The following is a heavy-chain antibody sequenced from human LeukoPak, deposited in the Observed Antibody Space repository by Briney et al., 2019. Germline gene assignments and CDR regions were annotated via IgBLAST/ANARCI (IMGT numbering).Heavy chain of an antibody. D-gene: IGHD6-13*01. CDR1: GGSVTSYY. CDR3: ATTGATSPSSASWFNIEY. CDR2: IYYSGGT. Sequence: SETLSLTCTVSGGSVTSYYCNWVRQPPGRGLEWIGYIYYSGGTNYNPSLESRVTISLDTAKNQFSLKLRSVTAEDTAVYYCATTGATSPSSASWFNIEYWGQGTLV. V-gene: IGHV4-59*08. J-gene: IGHJ4*01.